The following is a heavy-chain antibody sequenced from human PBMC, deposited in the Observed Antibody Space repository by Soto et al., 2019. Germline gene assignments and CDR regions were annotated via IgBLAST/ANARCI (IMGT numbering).Heavy chain of an antibody. J-gene: IGHJ3*02. CDR1: GGTFSSYT. CDR2: IIPILGIA. Sequence: QVQLVQSGAEVKKPGSSVKVSCKASGGTFSSYTISWVRQAPGQGLEWMGRIIPILGIANYAQKFQGRVTITADKSTSTAYMELSSMRYEDTAVYYCARDLPKYYYYDSSGYYPNDAFDIWGQGTMVTVSS. D-gene: IGHD3-22*01. V-gene: IGHV1-69*08. CDR3: ARDLPKYYYYDSSGYYPNDAFDI.